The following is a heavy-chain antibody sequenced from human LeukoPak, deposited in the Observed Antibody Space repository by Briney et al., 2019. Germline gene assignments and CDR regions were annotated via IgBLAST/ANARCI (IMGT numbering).Heavy chain of an antibody. CDR2: ISGSGGST. Sequence: GGSLRLSCVASGFTFSTYAMTWVRQAPGKGLEWVSGISGSGGSTYYAASVKGRFTISRDNFKNTLYLQMNSLRGDDTAVYYCAKASGSGWHYFDNWGQGTVITVSS. CDR3: AKASGSGWHYFDN. V-gene: IGHV3-23*01. J-gene: IGHJ4*02. D-gene: IGHD6-19*01. CDR1: GFTFSTYA.